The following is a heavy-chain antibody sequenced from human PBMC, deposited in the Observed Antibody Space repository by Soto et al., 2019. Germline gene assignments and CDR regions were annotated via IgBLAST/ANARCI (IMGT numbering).Heavy chain of an antibody. V-gene: IGHV4-30-2*01. CDR3: ARVPAY. D-gene: IGHD2-2*01. CDR2: MYHSGST. CDR1: GGSISSGGYS. Sequence: QLQLQESGSGLVKPSQTLSLTCAVSGGSISSGGYSWSWIRQPPGKGLEWIGYMYHSGSTYYNPPLKSXXTRSIDRSKNQFSLKLSSVTAADTAVYYCARVPAYWGQGMLVTVSS. J-gene: IGHJ4*02.